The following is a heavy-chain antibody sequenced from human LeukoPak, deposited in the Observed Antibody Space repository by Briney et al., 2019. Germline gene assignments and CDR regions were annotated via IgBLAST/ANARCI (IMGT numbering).Heavy chain of an antibody. J-gene: IGHJ4*02. CDR3: AKEVRWYFGY. CDR2: ISYDGSNK. Sequence: GRSVRLSCAASGFTFTSYGMHWVRQAPCKGLEWVAVISYDGSNKYYADSVKGRFTISRDNSKNTLYLQMNSLRAEDTAVYYCAKEVRWYFGYWGQGTLVTVSS. CDR1: GFTFTSYG. D-gene: IGHD6-13*01. V-gene: IGHV3-30*18.